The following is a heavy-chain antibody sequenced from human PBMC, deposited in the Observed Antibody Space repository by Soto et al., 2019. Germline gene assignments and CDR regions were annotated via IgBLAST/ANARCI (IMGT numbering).Heavy chain of an antibody. D-gene: IGHD3-10*01. J-gene: IGHJ5*02. CDR2: INVYNGNT. CDR1: GYTFTNYG. Sequence: QVQLVQSGGEVKKPGASVKVSCKASGYTFTNYGISWVRQAPGQGLEWMGWINVYNGNTKYAQKVQGRLTMTTDTSTNTAYLELRRLRSDDTAVCYCARGVGSGSYYTQYNWFDPWGQGTLFTVSS. CDR3: ARGVGSGSYYTQYNWFDP. V-gene: IGHV1-18*01.